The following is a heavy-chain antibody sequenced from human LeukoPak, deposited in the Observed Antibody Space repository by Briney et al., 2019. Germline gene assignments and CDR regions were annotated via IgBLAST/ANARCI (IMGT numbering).Heavy chain of an antibody. CDR3: ARASRLKLELRSYYYYMDV. CDR2: IYYSGST. D-gene: IGHD1-7*01. Sequence: SETLSLTCTVSSGSISSSSYYWAWIRQPPGKGLECIGSIYYSGSTSYNPSLKSRVTISVDTSKNQFSLKLSSVTAADTAVYYCARASRLKLELRSYYYYMDVWGKGTKVTVSS. J-gene: IGHJ6*03. CDR1: SGSISSSSYY. V-gene: IGHV4-39*01.